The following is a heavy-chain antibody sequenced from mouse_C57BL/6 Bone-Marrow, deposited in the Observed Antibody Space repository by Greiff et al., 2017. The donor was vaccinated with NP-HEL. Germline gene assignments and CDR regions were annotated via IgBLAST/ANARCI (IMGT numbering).Heavy chain of an antibody. J-gene: IGHJ4*01. CDR3: ARWFHYYAMGY. CDR2: IYPRSGNT. CDR1: GYTFTSYG. D-gene: IGHD2-2*01. V-gene: IGHV1-81*01. Sequence: QVQLQQSGAELARPGASVKLSCKASGYTFTSYGISWVKQRTGQGLEWIGEIYPRSGNTYYNEKFKGKATLTADKSSSTAYMELRSLTSEDSAVYFCARWFHYYAMGYWGPGPSVTVAS.